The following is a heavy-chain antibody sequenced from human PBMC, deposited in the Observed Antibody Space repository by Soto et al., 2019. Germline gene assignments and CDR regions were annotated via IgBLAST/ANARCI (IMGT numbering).Heavy chain of an antibody. CDR1: GGSFSGYY. CDR3: AREAVVVPAASGRWFDP. CDR2: INHSGST. J-gene: IGHJ5*02. D-gene: IGHD2-2*01. V-gene: IGHV4-34*01. Sequence: QVQLQQWGAGLLKPSETLSLTCAVYGGSFSGYYWSWIRQPPGKGLECIGEINHSGSTNYNPSLKSRVTISVDTSKNQFSLKLSSVTAADTAVYYCAREAVVVPAASGRWFDPWGQGTLVTVSS.